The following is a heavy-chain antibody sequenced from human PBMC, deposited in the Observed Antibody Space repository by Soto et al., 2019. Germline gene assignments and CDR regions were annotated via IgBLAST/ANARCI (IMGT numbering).Heavy chain of an antibody. J-gene: IGHJ5*02. D-gene: IGHD3-10*01. V-gene: IGHV4-34*01. CDR1: GGSFSGYY. Sequence: SEALALTCAVYGGSFSGYYWSWIRQPPVRGLEWIGEINHSGSTNYNPSLKSRVTISVVTSKNQFSLKLSSVTAADTAVYYCARDLQVLWFGKTSIGWYDPWGQGNLVTVSS. CDR3: ARDLQVLWFGKTSIGWYDP. CDR2: INHSGST.